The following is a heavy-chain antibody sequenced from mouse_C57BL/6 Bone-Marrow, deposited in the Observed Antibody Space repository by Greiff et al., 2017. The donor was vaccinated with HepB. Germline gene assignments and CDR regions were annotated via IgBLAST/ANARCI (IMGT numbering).Heavy chain of an antibody. V-gene: IGHV1-26*01. CDR3: ARVQLRPYFDY. CDR1: GYTFTDYY. Sequence: VQLQQSGPELVKPGASVKISCKASGYTFTDYYMNWVKQSHGKSLEWIGDINPNNGGTSYNQKFKGKATLTVDKSSSTAYMELRSLTSEDSAVYYCARVQLRPYFDYWGQGTTLTVSS. CDR2: INPNNGGT. D-gene: IGHD3-2*02. J-gene: IGHJ2*01.